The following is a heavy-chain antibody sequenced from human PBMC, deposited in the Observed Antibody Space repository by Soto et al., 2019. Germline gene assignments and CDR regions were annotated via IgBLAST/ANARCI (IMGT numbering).Heavy chain of an antibody. CDR1: GGTFSSYA. V-gene: IGHV1-69*13. D-gene: IGHD3-22*01. CDR3: ARELGYYDSSGYSPLTNWFDP. CDR2: IIPIFGTA. J-gene: IGHJ5*02. Sequence: SVKVSCKASGGTFSSYAISWVRQAPGQGLEWMGGIIPIFGTANYAQKFQGRVTITADESTSTAYMELSSLRSEDTAVYYCARELGYYDSSGYSPLTNWFDPWGQGTLVTVSS.